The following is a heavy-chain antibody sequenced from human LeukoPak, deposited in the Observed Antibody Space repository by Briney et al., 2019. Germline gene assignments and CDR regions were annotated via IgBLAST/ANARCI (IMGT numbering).Heavy chain of an antibody. D-gene: IGHD2-15*01. Sequence: SETLSLTCTVSGYSISSDYYWGWIRQPPGRGLEWIGSISHSGSTYYNPPLKSRVTISIDTSKNHFSLKLSSVTAADTAVYYCARRYCSGGSCYKNFDYWGQGTLVTVSS. J-gene: IGHJ4*02. CDR2: ISHSGST. CDR3: ARRYCSGGSCYKNFDY. V-gene: IGHV4-38-2*02. CDR1: GYSISSDYY.